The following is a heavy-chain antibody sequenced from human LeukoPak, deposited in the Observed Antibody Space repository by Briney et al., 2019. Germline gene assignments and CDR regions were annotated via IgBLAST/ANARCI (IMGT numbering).Heavy chain of an antibody. V-gene: IGHV1-2*02. CDR2: INPNSGGT. J-gene: IGHJ5*02. Sequence: ASVTVSCKASGYTFIGHFIHWVRQAPGQGLEWMGWINPNSGGTNYAQKFQGRVTMTRDTSISTAYMELSRLRSDDTAVYYCAKGYSSGWPEFDPWGQGTLVTVSS. D-gene: IGHD6-19*01. CDR1: GYTFIGHF. CDR3: AKGYSSGWPEFDP.